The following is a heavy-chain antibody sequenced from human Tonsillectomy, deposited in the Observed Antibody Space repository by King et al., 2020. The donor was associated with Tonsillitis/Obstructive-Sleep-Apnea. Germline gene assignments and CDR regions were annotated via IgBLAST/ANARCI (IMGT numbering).Heavy chain of an antibody. J-gene: IGHJ6*03. Sequence: VQLVESGGGLVTPGGSLRLSCAASGFIFSSYNMNWVRQAPGKGLEWVSSIISTSSYIFYADSVKGRFTISRDNAKISLFLQMNSLRAEDTAVYYCARGKPATVPLASYYYMVFWGKGTTVTVSS. CDR3: ARGKPATVPLASYYYMVF. CDR1: GFIFSSYN. D-gene: IGHD4-17*01. V-gene: IGHV3-21*01. CDR2: IISTSSYI.